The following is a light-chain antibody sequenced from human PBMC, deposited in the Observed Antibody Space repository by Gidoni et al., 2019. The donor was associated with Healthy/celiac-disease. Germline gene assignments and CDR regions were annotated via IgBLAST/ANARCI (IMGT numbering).Light chain of an antibody. V-gene: IGKV1-39*01. CDR2: AAS. Sequence: DIQMTQSPSFLSASVGDRVTITCRASQSISSYLNWYQQKPGKAPKLLIYAASSLQSGVPSRFSGSGSWTDFTLTISSLQPEDFATYYCQQSYSTLTWTFGQGTKVEIK. CDR1: QSISSY. J-gene: IGKJ1*01. CDR3: QQSYSTLTWT.